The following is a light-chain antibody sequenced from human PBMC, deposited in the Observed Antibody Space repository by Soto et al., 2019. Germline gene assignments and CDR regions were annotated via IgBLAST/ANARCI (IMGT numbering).Light chain of an antibody. Sequence: EIVMTQSPATLSVSPGGRATLSCRASQSVSSNLAWYQQKPGQAPRLLIYGPSTRATGIPARFSGSGSGTEFTLTISSLQSEDFAVYYCQQYNNWPPYTFGPGTKLEIK. CDR3: QQYNNWPPYT. CDR1: QSVSSN. CDR2: GPS. J-gene: IGKJ2*01. V-gene: IGKV3-15*01.